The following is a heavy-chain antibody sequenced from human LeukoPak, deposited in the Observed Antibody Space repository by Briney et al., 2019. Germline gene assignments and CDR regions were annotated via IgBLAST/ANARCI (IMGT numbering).Heavy chain of an antibody. D-gene: IGHD6-19*01. CDR3: ARAVSGRFDY. CDR2: IYYSGST. Sequence: SETLSLTCTVSGGSMSPYHWGWIRQPPGKGLEWTGHIYYSGSTNYNPSLNSRVTISVDTSKNQFSLRLSSVTAADTAIYYCARAVSGRFDYWGQGTLVTVSS. V-gene: IGHV4-59*08. J-gene: IGHJ4*02. CDR1: GGSMSPYH.